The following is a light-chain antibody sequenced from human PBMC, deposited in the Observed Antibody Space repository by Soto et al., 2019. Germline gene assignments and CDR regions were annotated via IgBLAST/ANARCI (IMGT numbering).Light chain of an antibody. Sequence: EIVMTQSPATLSVSPGEKATLSCRASQSVYNNLAWYQQKPGQAHRLLIFFASTRATGIPARFSGSGSGTEFTLTITSLQSGDFAVYYCQQYSNWPLTFGGGTKVET. V-gene: IGKV3-15*01. CDR2: FAS. CDR3: QQYSNWPLT. J-gene: IGKJ4*01. CDR1: QSVYNN.